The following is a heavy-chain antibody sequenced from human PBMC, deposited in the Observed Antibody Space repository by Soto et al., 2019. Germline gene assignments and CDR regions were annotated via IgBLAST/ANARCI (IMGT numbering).Heavy chain of an antibody. CDR1: GFTFNSYA. CDR2: VSGLGATT. CDR3: AKLSQYSSSYYFTS. Sequence: GGSLRLSCAASGFTFNSYAMSWVRQAPGKGLEWVSSVSGLGATTHHAGSVQGRFTISRDNSRNTLYLQMNSLRAEDTAVYYCAKLSQYSSSYYFTSWGQGTLVTVSS. J-gene: IGHJ4*02. D-gene: IGHD6-6*01. V-gene: IGHV3-23*01.